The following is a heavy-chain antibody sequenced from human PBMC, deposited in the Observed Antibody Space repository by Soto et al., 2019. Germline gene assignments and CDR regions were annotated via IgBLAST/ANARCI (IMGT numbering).Heavy chain of an antibody. CDR1: GGTFSSYT. CDR3: ARTRTKNAFDI. Sequence: QVQLVQSGAEVKKPGSSVKVSCKASGGTFSSYTISWVRQAPGQGLEWMGRIIPILGIANYAQKFQGRVTNTADKSTSTAYMELSSLGSEDTAVYYCARTRTKNAFDIWGQGTMVTASS. CDR2: IIPILGIA. J-gene: IGHJ3*02. V-gene: IGHV1-69*02.